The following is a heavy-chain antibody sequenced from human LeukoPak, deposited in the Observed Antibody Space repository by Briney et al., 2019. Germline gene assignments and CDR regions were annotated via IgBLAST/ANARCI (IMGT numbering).Heavy chain of an antibody. Sequence: SETLSLTCIVSGGSISSSSYYWGWIRQPPGKGLEWIGSIHYSGITYYNPSLESRVTISVDTSKNQFSLKLSSVTATDTAVYYCARHTWQQPSDWFDPWGQGTLVTVSS. CDR1: GGSISSSSYY. D-gene: IGHD6-13*01. CDR2: IHYSGIT. J-gene: IGHJ5*02. CDR3: ARHTWQQPSDWFDP. V-gene: IGHV4-39*01.